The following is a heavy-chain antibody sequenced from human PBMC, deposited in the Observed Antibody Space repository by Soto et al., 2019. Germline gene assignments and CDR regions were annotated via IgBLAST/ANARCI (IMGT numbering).Heavy chain of an antibody. V-gene: IGHV3-9*01. CDR3: TKVGGLYDFWSGPLHFDL. CDR2: ISWNSDSI. CDR1: GFIFDDFV. Sequence: EAQLVESGGGFVQPGRSLRLSCAGSGFIFDDFVIHWVRQAPGKGLEWVSGISWNSDSIGYADSVKGRFTISRDNAKNALYLQMNSLRVEDTALYYCTKVGGLYDFWSGPLHFDLWGQGTLVTVSS. D-gene: IGHD3-3*01. J-gene: IGHJ4*02.